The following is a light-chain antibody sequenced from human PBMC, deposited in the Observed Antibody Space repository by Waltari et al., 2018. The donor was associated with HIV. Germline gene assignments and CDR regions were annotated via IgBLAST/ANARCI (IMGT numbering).Light chain of an antibody. CDR1: RSVGSS. CDR2: GAS. V-gene: IGKV3-15*01. J-gene: IGKJ1*01. Sequence: EVVMTQSPATLLESPGKTANLSCRASRSVGSSLAWYHQKPGRGPRLLIYGASSRASDVPPTFSGSGAGTDFSLSIGSLRSDDLGIYYCQQYNTWPLTFGRGTTVEIK. CDR3: QQYNTWPLT.